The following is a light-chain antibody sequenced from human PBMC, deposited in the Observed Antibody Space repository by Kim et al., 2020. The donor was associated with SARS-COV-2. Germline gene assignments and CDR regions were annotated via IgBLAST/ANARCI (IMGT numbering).Light chain of an antibody. CDR3: CSYAGSSTWV. Sequence: GQSITISCTRTSSDVGSYNLVSWYQQHPGKAPKLMIYEVSKRPSGVSNRFSGSKSGNTASLTISGLQAEDEADYYCCSYAGSSTWVFGTGTKVTVL. CDR2: EVS. CDR1: SSDVGSYNL. V-gene: IGLV2-23*02. J-gene: IGLJ1*01.